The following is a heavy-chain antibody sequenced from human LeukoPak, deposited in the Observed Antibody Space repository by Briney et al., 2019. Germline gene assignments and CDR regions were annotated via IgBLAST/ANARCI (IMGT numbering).Heavy chain of an antibody. CDR1: GYTFISYG. D-gene: IGHD1-26*01. CDR2: IIPIFGTA. J-gene: IGHJ6*02. CDR3: ARDRGGSYFYYYGMDV. V-gene: IGHV1-69*13. Sequence: ASVKVSCKASGYTFISYGITWVRQAPGQGLEWMGGIIPIFGTANYAQKFQGRVTITADESTSTAYMELSSLRSEDTAVYYCARDRGGSYFYYYGMDVWGQGTTVTVSS.